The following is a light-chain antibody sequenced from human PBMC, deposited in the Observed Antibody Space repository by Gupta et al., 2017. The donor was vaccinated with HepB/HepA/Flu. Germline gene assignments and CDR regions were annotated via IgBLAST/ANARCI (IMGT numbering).Light chain of an antibody. CDR1: QSISSY. CDR2: AAS. Sequence: DIQMTQSPSSLSASVGDRVTITCRASQSISSYLNWYQQKPGKAPKLLIYAASRVQSGVPSRLSPSGPVTAFTLTMSMLQPEDFATYDCLQSDGTLRTFGEGTKVEIK. J-gene: IGKJ4*02. V-gene: IGKV1-39*01. CDR3: LQSDGTLRT.